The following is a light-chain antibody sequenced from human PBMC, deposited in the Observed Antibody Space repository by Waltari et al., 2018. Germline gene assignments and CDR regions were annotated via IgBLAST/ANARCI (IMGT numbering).Light chain of an antibody. CDR2: KAS. V-gene: IGKV1-5*03. CDR1: ETISSW. CDR3: QQFNTYPWT. Sequence: DIQMTQSPSTLSASLGDRVTITCRASETISSWLAWYQQRPGKAPNLLSYKASRLGSGVPSRFSGSGSGTEFTLTISSLQPEDFATYYCQQFNTYPWTFGQGTTVDI. J-gene: IGKJ1*01.